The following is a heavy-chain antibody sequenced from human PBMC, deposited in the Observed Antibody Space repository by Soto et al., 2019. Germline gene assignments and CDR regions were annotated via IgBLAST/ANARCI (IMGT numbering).Heavy chain of an antibody. J-gene: IGHJ6*02. Sequence: SVKVSCKASGGTFSSYAISWVRQAPGQGLEWMGGIIPIFGTANYAQKFQGRVTITADESTSTAYMELSSLRSEDTAVYYCAGDPLGYCSSTSCPPVPYYYYYGMDVWGQGTTVTVSS. CDR2: IIPIFGTA. V-gene: IGHV1-69*13. CDR3: AGDPLGYCSSTSCPPVPYYYYYGMDV. D-gene: IGHD2-2*01. CDR1: GGTFSSYA.